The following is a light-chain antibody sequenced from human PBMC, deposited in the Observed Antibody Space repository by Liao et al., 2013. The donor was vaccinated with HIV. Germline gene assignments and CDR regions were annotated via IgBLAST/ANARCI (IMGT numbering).Light chain of an antibody. V-gene: IGLV3-1*01. CDR2: QDT. CDR1: KLGDKY. J-gene: IGLJ2*01. Sequence: SYELTPAPSVSVSPGQTATITCSGEKLGDKYVSWYQQKAGQSPVLVLYQDTKRPPGIPERFSGSNSGNTATLTISGTQAMDEADYYCQAWDRNTAIFGGGTKLTVL. CDR3: QAWDRNTAI.